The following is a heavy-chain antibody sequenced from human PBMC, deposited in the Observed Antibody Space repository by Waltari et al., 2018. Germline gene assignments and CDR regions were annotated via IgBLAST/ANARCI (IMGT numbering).Heavy chain of an antibody. Sequence: SCAASGFTFDDYGMSWVRQAPGKGLEWVSGINWNGGSTRYADSVKGRFTISRDNAKNSLFLQMNSLRAEDTAFYYCARGGGAYTKQAFDHWGLGTLVTVSS. CDR1: GFTFDDYG. D-gene: IGHD2-21*01. V-gene: IGHV3-20*04. J-gene: IGHJ4*02. CDR2: INWNGGST. CDR3: ARGGGAYTKQAFDH.